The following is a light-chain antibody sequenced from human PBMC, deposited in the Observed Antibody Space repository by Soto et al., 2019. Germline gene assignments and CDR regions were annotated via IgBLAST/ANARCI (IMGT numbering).Light chain of an antibody. Sequence: SALTQPPSASGSPGQSVTISCTGTSSDVGGYNYVSWYQQHPGKAPKLMIYEVSKRPSGVPDRFSGSKSGNTASLTVSGLQAEDEADYYCSSYAVRNNGGVFGGGTKLTVL. CDR3: SSYAVRNNGGV. V-gene: IGLV2-8*01. J-gene: IGLJ2*01. CDR2: EVS. CDR1: SSDVGGYNY.